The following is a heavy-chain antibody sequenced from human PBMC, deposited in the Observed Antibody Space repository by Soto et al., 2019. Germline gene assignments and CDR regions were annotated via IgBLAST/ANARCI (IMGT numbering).Heavy chain of an antibody. D-gene: IGHD1-26*01. CDR1: GYTFTGYY. J-gene: IGHJ3*02. CDR2: INPNSGGT. Sequence: ASVKVSCKASGYTFTGYYMHWVRQAPGQGLEWMGWINPNSGGTNYAQKFQGWVTMTRDTSISTAYMELSRLRSDDTAVYYCARASRDGYYEGLDAFDIWGQGTMVTVSS. V-gene: IGHV1-2*04. CDR3: ARASRDGYYEGLDAFDI.